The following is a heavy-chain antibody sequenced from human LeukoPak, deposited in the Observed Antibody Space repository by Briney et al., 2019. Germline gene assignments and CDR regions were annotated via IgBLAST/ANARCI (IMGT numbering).Heavy chain of an antibody. CDR1: GGSISSYY. CDR3: ASGEMATSFDY. CDR2: IYYSGST. V-gene: IGHV4-59*01. Sequence: PSETLSLTCTVSGGSISSYYWSWIRQPPGKGLEWIGYIYYSGSTNYNPSLKGRVTISVDTSKNQFSLKLSSVTAADTAVYYCASGEMATSFDYWGQGTLVTVSS. D-gene: IGHD5-24*01. J-gene: IGHJ4*02.